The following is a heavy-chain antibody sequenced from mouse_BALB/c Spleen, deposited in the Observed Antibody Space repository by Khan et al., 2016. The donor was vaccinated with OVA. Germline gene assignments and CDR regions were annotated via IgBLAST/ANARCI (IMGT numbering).Heavy chain of an antibody. CDR2: IDPENGNT. CDR3: TRDGYSPWFAY. V-gene: IGHV14-1*02. D-gene: IGHD2-3*01. Sequence: VQLKESGAELVRPGALVNLSRKASGFTIKDYYMHWVKQRPEQGLEWIGWIDPENGNTIYDPKFQGKASITSDTSSNTAYLQLSSLTSEDTAVDYCTRDGYSPWFAYWGQGTLVTVSA. CDR1: GFTIKDYY. J-gene: IGHJ3*01.